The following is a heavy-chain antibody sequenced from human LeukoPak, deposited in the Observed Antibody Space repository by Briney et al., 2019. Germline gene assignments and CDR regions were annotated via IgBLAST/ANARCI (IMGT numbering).Heavy chain of an antibody. CDR3: AREDIVVVPDYYFDY. CDR2: ISYDGSNK. V-gene: IGHV3-30*04. CDR1: GFTFSSYA. D-gene: IGHD2-2*01. Sequence: GGSLRLSCAASGFTFSSYAMHWVRQAPGKGLEWVAVISYDGSNKYYADPVKGRFTISRDNSKNTLYLQMNSLRAEDTAVYYCAREDIVVVPDYYFDYWGQGTLVTVSS. J-gene: IGHJ4*02.